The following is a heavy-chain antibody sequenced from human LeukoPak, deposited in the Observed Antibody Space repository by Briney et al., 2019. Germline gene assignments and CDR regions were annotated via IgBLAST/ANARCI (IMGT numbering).Heavy chain of an antibody. Sequence: SQTLSLTCTVAGGSISSGSYYWSWIRQPAGKGLEWIGRIYTRGRTNYNPSLKSRVTISVDTSKNQFSLKLSSVTAADTAVYYCASGHWYYYDSSGYYDPSGYYYYYMDVWGKGTTVTVSS. CDR1: GGSISSGSYY. J-gene: IGHJ6*03. D-gene: IGHD3-22*01. V-gene: IGHV4-61*02. CDR3: ASGHWYYYDSSGYYDPSGYYYYYMDV. CDR2: IYTRGRT.